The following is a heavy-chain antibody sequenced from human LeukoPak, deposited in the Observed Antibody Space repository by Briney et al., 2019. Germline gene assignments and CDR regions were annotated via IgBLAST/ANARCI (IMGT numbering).Heavy chain of an antibody. D-gene: IGHD5-18*01. J-gene: IGHJ1*01. CDR3: ARSTRRDTEVALAEYFQH. V-gene: IGHV3-30*03. CDR1: GFTFSSYG. CDR2: ISYDGSNK. Sequence: GGSLRLSCAASGFTFSSYGMHWVRRAPGKGLEWVAVISYDGSNKYYADSVKGRFTISRDNSKNTLYLQMNSLRAEDTAVYYCARSTRRDTEVALAEYFQHWGQGTLVTVSS.